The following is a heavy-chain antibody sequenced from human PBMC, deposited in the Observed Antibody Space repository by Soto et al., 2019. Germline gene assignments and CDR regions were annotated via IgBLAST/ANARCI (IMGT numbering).Heavy chain of an antibody. Sequence: SQTLSLTCAISGDSVSSHSAAWNWIRQSPSRGLEWLGRTSYRSKWFNDYAVSVKSRVPVNPDTSKNQFSLQLNSATPEDTAVYFCARGRYSRGYYYGMDVWGQGTTVTVSS. CDR3: ARGRYSRGYYYGMDV. D-gene: IGHD3-9*01. CDR2: TSYRSKWFN. CDR1: GDSVSSHSAA. J-gene: IGHJ6*02. V-gene: IGHV6-1*01.